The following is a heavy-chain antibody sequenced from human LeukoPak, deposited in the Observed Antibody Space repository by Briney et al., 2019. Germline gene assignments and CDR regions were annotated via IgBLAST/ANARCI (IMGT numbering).Heavy chain of an antibody. V-gene: IGHV4-34*01. CDR2: INHSGST. D-gene: IGHD4-17*01. CDR1: GGSFSGYY. CDR3: ASLNGPSDFDY. J-gene: IGHJ4*02. Sequence: SETLSLTCAVYGGSFSGYYWSWIRQPPGKGLEWIGEINHSGSTNYNPSLKSRVTISVDTSKNQFSLKLSSVTAADTAVYYCASLNGPSDFDYWGQGTLVTVSS.